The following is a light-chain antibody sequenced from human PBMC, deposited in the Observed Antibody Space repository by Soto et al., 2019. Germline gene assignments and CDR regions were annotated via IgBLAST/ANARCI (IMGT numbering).Light chain of an antibody. CDR1: QNVSTS. V-gene: IGKV1-5*01. J-gene: IGKJ1*01. CDR2: DVS. Sequence: DIQLTQSPSTLSASVGDSVTITCRASQNVSTSLAWYQHKPGRAPKLLIFDVSNLESGVPSRFSGSGSGTEFTLTISSLHSDDFPTYYCQQYDYSRTFARGTKVDIK. CDR3: QQYDYSRT.